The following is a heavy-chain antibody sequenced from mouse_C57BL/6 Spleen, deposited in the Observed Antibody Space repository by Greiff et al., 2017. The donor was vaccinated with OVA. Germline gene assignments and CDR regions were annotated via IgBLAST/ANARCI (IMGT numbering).Heavy chain of an antibody. D-gene: IGHD2-4*01. CDR1: GFTFSDYY. Sequence: EVQLVESEGGLVQPGSSMKLSCTASGFTFSDYYMAWVRQVPEKGLEWVANINYDGSSTYYLDSLKSRFIISRDNAKNILYLQMSSLKSEDTATYYCARDRGRSEHDYDDAMDYWGQGTSVTVSS. J-gene: IGHJ4*01. CDR2: INYDGSST. V-gene: IGHV5-16*01. CDR3: ARDRGRSEHDYDDAMDY.